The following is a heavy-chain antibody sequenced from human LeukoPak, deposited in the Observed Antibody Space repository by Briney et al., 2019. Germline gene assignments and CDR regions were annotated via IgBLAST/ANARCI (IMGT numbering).Heavy chain of an antibody. CDR1: GYTFTGYY. J-gene: IGHJ4*02. CDR2: MNPNSGNT. V-gene: IGHV1-8*02. Sequence: ASVKVSCKASGYTFTGYYMHWVRQATGQGLEWMGWMNPNSGNTGYAQKFQGRVTMTRNTSISTAYMELSSLRSEDTAVYYCARASLGWLRKHYYFDYWGQGTLVTVSS. CDR3: ARASLGWLRKHYYFDY. D-gene: IGHD5-12*01.